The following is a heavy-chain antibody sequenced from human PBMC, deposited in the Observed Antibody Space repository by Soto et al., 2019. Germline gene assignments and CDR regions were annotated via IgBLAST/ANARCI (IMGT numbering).Heavy chain of an antibody. CDR3: ARDPLGDYVQPPY. Sequence: SETLSLTCTVSGGSITNYYYSWIRQPPGKGLEWIGYIFHTGTTSYNPSLKSRVTISVDTSKNQFSLKLSSVTAADTAVYYCARDPLGDYVQPPYWGQGTLVTVSS. J-gene: IGHJ4*02. CDR2: IFHTGTT. D-gene: IGHD4-17*01. V-gene: IGHV4-59*01. CDR1: GGSITNYY.